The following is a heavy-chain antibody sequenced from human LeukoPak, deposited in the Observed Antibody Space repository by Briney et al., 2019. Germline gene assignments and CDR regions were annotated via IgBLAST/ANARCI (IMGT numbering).Heavy chain of an antibody. CDR2: INPKSGGT. Sequence: ASVKVSCKASGYTFSGYYMHWVRQAPGQGLEWMGWINPKSGGTKYAQNFQGRVTMTRDTSISTAYMELSRLRFDDTAMYYCAREGSGYDYRGAPYYFDYWGQGTLVTVSS. CDR1: GYTFSGYY. V-gene: IGHV1-2*02. D-gene: IGHD5-12*01. J-gene: IGHJ4*02. CDR3: AREGSGYDYRGAPYYFDY.